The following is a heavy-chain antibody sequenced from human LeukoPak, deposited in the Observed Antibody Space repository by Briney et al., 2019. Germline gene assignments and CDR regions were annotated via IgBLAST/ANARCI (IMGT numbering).Heavy chain of an antibody. CDR2: IYYSGSS. Sequence: SETLSLTCTVSGGSISSSSYYWGWIRQPPGKGLEWIGSIYYSGSSYYNPSLKSRVTMSVDRSKKNFSLRLSSVTAADTAVHYCARDSGTTGEVKFDPWGPGSLVTVSS. CDR1: GGSISSSSYY. CDR3: ARDSGTTGEVKFDP. J-gene: IGHJ5*02. D-gene: IGHD3-10*01. V-gene: IGHV4-39*07.